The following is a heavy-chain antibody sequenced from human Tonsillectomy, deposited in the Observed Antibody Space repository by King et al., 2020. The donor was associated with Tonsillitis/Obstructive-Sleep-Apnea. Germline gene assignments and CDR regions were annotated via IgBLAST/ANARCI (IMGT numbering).Heavy chain of an antibody. Sequence: TLKESGPALVKPTETLTLTCTISGFSLNTSGMCVSWIRQSPGKALEWLARIDWVDDKYYSTSLKTRLTISKDTSKNQVVLTMTNMDPVDTATYYCARIRADYGDYASIDSWGQGTLVTVSS. J-gene: IGHJ4*02. CDR2: IDWVDDK. V-gene: IGHV2-70*11. D-gene: IGHD4-17*01. CDR3: ARIRADYGDYASIDS. CDR1: GFSLNTSGMC.